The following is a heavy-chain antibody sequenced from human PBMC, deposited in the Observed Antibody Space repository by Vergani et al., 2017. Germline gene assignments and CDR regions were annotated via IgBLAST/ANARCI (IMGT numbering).Heavy chain of an antibody. D-gene: IGHD3-22*01. Sequence: VQLVESGGGVVQPGRSVRLSCAASGFTFSACAMTWVRQAPGKGLEWVSAISARYPSTYYADSVKGRFTISRDNSKNMLYLQMNSLRAEDTAVYYCARLSYDTTPYLQGGYDCWGQGTLVSVSS. J-gene: IGHJ4*02. CDR1: GFTFSACA. V-gene: IGHV3-23*04. CDR2: ISARYPST. CDR3: ARLSYDTTPYLQGGYDC.